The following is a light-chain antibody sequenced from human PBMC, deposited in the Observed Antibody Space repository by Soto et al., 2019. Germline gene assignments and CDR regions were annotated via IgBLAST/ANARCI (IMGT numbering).Light chain of an antibody. CDR3: QQRSTWPPFS. CDR2: DAS. J-gene: IGKJ3*01. Sequence: EIVLTQSPATLSLSLCERATLSSSASQSIGSYLAWYQHKLGQPPRLLIYDASNRATGIPVRFSGSGSGTDFTLTISSLEPEDFAVYYCQQRSTWPPFSFGPGTKVDIK. V-gene: IGKV3-11*01. CDR1: QSIGSY.